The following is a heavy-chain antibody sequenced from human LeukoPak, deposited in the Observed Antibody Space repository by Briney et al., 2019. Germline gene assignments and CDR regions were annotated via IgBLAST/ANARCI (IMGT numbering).Heavy chain of an antibody. CDR1: EFTFSNYA. Sequence: GSLRLSCAASEFTFSNYAMNWIRQPPGKGLEWIGYIYYSGSTNYNPSLKSRVTISVDTSKNQFSLKLTSLTAADTAVYYCAREDSSGYLGYWGQGTLVTVSS. D-gene: IGHD3-22*01. CDR2: IYYSGST. CDR3: AREDSSGYLGY. V-gene: IGHV4-59*01. J-gene: IGHJ4*02.